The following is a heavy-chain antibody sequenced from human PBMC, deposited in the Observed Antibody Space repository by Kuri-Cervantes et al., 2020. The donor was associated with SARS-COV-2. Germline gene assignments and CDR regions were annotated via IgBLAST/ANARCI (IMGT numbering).Heavy chain of an antibody. V-gene: IGHV4-39*01. CDR3: ARRLEYANAFDI. Sequence: SETLSLTCTVSGGSISGSSYYWGWIRQPPGKGLEWIGSIYEGGTTHYNPSLQSRVTISVDTSKNQFSLKLSSVTAADTAVYYCARRLEYANAFDIWGQGTMVTVSS. CDR1: GGSISGSSYY. D-gene: IGHD2-2*01. CDR2: IYEGGTT. J-gene: IGHJ3*02.